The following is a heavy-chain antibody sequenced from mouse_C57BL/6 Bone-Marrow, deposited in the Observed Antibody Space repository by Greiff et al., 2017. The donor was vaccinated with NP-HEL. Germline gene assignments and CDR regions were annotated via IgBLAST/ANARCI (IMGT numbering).Heavy chain of an antibody. CDR2: IYPRSGNT. V-gene: IGHV1-81*01. CDR3: ARRPGAMDY. J-gene: IGHJ4*01. Sequence: QVHVKQSGAELARPGASVKLSCKASGYTFTSYGISWVKQRPGQGLEWIGEIYPRSGNTYYNEKFKGKATLTADKSSSTAYMELRSLTSEDSAVYFCARRPGAMDYWGQGTSVTVSS. CDR1: GYTFTSYG.